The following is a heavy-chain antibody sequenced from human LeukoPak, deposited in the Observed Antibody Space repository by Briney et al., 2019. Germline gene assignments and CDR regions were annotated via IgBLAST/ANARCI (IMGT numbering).Heavy chain of an antibody. V-gene: IGHV3-30*02. Sequence: GGSLRLSCAASGFTFSSYGMHWVRQAPGKGLEWVAFIRYDGSNKYYADSVKGRFTISRDDSKNTLYLQMNSLRPEDTAVYYCAEDGDVEQWLVRAFDYWGQGTLVTVSS. J-gene: IGHJ4*02. CDR2: IRYDGSNK. CDR3: AEDGDVEQWLVRAFDY. CDR1: GFTFSSYG. D-gene: IGHD6-19*01.